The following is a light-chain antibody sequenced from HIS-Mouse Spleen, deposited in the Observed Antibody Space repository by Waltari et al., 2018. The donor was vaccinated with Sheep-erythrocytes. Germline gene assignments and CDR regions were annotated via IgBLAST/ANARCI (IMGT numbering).Light chain of an antibody. J-gene: IGLJ1*01. CDR3: YSTDSSGNHRV. CDR1: SSNIGNNA. Sequence: QSVLTQPPSVSEAPRQRVTISCSGSSSNIGNNAVNWYQQLPGKAPKLLIYYDDLLPSGVSDRFSGSSSGTMATLTISGAQVEDEADYYCYSTDSSGNHRVFGTGTKVTVL. V-gene: IGLV1-36*01. CDR2: YDD.